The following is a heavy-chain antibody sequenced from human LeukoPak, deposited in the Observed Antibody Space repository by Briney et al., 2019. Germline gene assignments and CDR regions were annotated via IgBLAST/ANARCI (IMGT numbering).Heavy chain of an antibody. J-gene: IGHJ4*02. V-gene: IGHV4-59*08. D-gene: IGHD2-15*01. CDR3: ARAYCSGGSCHFDY. CDR1: GGSISSYY. Sequence: PSETLSLTCTVSGGSISSYYWGWIRQPPGKGLEWIGYIYYSGSTNYNPSLKSRVTISVDTSKNQFSLKLSSVTAADTAVYYCARAYCSGGSCHFDYWGQGTLVTVSS. CDR2: IYYSGST.